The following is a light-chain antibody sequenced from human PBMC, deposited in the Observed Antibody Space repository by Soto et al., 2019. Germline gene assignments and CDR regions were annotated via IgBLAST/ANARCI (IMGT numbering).Light chain of an antibody. CDR1: QNLGSIY. CDR3: QQYNNWPRT. V-gene: IGKV3-20*01. J-gene: IGKJ1*01. Sequence: EIVLTQSPNTLSLSPGERATLSCRASQNLGSIYLAWYQHKPGQAPRLLIYGASSRATGIPDRFSGSGSGTDFTLTISRLEPEDFAVYYCQQYNNWPRTFGQGTKVEIK. CDR2: GAS.